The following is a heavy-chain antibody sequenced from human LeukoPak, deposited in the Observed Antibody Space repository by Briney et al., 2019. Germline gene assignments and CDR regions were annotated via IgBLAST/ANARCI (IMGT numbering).Heavy chain of an antibody. Sequence: GGSLRLSCAASGFTFSSYAMHWVRQAPGKGLEWVAVISYDGSNKYYADSVKGRFTISRDNSMNTLYLQMNSLRAEDTAVYYCARGSRIDYDSSDDAFDIWGQGTMVTVSS. J-gene: IGHJ3*02. D-gene: IGHD3-22*01. CDR2: ISYDGSNK. CDR3: ARGSRIDYDSSDDAFDI. V-gene: IGHV3-30-3*01. CDR1: GFTFSSYA.